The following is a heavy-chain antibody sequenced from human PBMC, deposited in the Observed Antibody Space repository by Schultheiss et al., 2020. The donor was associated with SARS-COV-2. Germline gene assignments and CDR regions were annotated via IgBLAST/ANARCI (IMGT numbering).Heavy chain of an antibody. Sequence: GGSLRLSCAASGFTFSSYSMNWVRQAPGKGLEWVSYISSSSSYIYYADSVKGRFTISRDNAKNSLYLQMNSLRAEDTALYHCARAHYGDYDTIVYWGQGTLVTVSS. CDR3: ARAHYGDYDTIVY. V-gene: IGHV3-21*05. CDR2: ISSSSSYI. CDR1: GFTFSSYS. J-gene: IGHJ4*02. D-gene: IGHD4-17*01.